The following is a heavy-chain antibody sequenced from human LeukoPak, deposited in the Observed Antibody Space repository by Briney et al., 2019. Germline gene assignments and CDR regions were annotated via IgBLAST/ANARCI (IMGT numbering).Heavy chain of an antibody. CDR3: ARIMRIAVAGTTRYYYYYMDV. CDR1: GGSISSSSYY. Sequence: SETLSLTCTVSGGSISSSSYYWGWIRQPPGKGLEWIGSIYYSGSTYDNPSLKSRVTISVDTSKNQFSLKLSSVTAADTAVYYCARIMRIAVAGTTRYYYYYMDVWGKGTTVTVSS. V-gene: IGHV4-39*07. D-gene: IGHD6-19*01. CDR2: IYYSGST. J-gene: IGHJ6*03.